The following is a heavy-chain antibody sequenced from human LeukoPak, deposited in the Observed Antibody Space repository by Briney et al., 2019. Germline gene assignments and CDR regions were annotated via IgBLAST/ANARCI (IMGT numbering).Heavy chain of an antibody. D-gene: IGHD3-22*01. V-gene: IGHV3-33*06. CDR1: GFTFSSYG. J-gene: IGHJ4*02. Sequence: GGSLRLSCAASGFTFSSYGVHWVRQAPGKGLEWVAIIWYDGSNKYYADSVKGRFTISRDNSKNTLYLQMNSLRAEDTAVYYCAKDRDYYDSSGLCYFDFWGQGTLVTVSS. CDR3: AKDRDYYDSSGLCYFDF. CDR2: IWYDGSNK.